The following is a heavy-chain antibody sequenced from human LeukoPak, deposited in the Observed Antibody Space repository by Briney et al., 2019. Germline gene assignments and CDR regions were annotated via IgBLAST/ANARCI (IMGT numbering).Heavy chain of an antibody. CDR3: ARMGSDC. J-gene: IGHJ4*02. Sequence: TPTLSLTRAVYAASFRGYYWRWIRQTPGKGRERIGEINHRGSTHYNTSLKSRVTISVGTSTNQISLKMKSVTAAYTPVYYCARMGSDCWGQGSLVTVSS. CDR1: AASFRGYY. CDR2: INHRGST. V-gene: IGHV4-34*01. D-gene: IGHD3-16*01.